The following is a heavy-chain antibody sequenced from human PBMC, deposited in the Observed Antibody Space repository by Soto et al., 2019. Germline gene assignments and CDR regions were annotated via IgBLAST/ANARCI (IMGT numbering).Heavy chain of an antibody. Sequence: KTSETLSLTCTVSGGSISSYYWSWIRQPPGKGLEWIGYIYYSGSTNYNPSLKSRVTISVDTSKNQFSLKLSSVTAADTAVYYCARVRGAARSEYAFDIWGQGTMVTVSS. V-gene: IGHV4-59*01. CDR1: GGSISSYY. CDR3: ARVRGAARSEYAFDI. J-gene: IGHJ3*02. CDR2: IYYSGST. D-gene: IGHD6-6*01.